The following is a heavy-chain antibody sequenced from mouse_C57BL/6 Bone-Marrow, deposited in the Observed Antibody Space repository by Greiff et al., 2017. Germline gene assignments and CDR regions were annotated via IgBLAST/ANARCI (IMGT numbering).Heavy chain of an antibody. Sequence: EVMLVESGGGLVQPGESLKLSCESNEYEFPSHDMSWVRKTPEKRLELVAAINSDGGSTYYPDTMERRFIISRDNAKNNLYLQMSHLKSEDTAMYYCARDPLYYGNYDYWGQGTTLTVSS. V-gene: IGHV5-2*03. D-gene: IGHD2-1*01. J-gene: IGHJ2*01. CDR3: ARDPLYYGNYDY. CDR1: EYEFPSHD. CDR2: INSDGGST.